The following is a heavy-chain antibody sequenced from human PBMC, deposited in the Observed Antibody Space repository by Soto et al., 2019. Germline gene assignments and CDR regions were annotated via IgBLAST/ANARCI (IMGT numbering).Heavy chain of an antibody. CDR1: GYTFTSYY. J-gene: IGHJ6*02. CDR2: INPSGGST. V-gene: IGHV1-46*01. D-gene: IGHD1-26*01. Sequence: QVQLVQSGAEVKKPGASVKVSCKASGYTFTSYYMHWVRQAPGQGLEWMGIINPSGGSTSYAQKFQGRVTMTRDTSTSTVYMELSSLRSEDTAVYYCARGFEWELLSIYYCGMDVWGQGTTVTVSS. CDR3: ARGFEWELLSIYYCGMDV.